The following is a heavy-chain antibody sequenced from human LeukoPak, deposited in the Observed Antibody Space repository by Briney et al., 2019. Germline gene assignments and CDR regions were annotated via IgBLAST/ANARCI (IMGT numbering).Heavy chain of an antibody. CDR3: ARGLEMTDNY. J-gene: IGHJ4*02. D-gene: IGHD5-24*01. Sequence: SETLSLTCTVSGGSISSYYWSWIRQPPGKGLGWIGDIYYSGSTNYSPSLKSRVTISVDTSKNQFSLKLSSVTAADTAVYYCARGLEMTDNYWGQGTLVTVS. CDR2: IYYSGST. V-gene: IGHV4-59*01. CDR1: GGSISSYY.